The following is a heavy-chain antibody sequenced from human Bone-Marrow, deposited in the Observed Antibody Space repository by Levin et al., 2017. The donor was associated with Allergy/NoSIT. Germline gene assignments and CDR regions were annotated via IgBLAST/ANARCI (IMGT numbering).Heavy chain of an antibody. Sequence: GGSLRLSCAASGFTFSSYVMHWVRQAPGKGLEWVSIIFSDGSNEFYADSVKGRFTISRDNSKNTLYLQMNSLRAEDTAVYYCAKAAEGPDYGSGNYFDYWGQGTLVTVSS. V-gene: IGHV3-30*18. CDR1: GFTFSSYV. J-gene: IGHJ4*02. CDR2: IFSDGSNE. D-gene: IGHD3-10*01. CDR3: AKAAEGPDYGSGNYFDY.